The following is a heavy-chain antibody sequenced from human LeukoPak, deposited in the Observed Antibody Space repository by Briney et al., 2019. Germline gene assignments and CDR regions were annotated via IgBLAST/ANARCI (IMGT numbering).Heavy chain of an antibody. Sequence: SETLSLTCTVSGGSISSYYWSWIRQPAGKGLEWIGRIYTSGSTNYNPSLKSRVTMSVDTSKNQFSLKLSSVTAADTAVYYCARAKYSSSWYYFDYRGQGTLATVSS. J-gene: IGHJ4*02. CDR2: IYTSGST. CDR3: ARAKYSSSWYYFDY. V-gene: IGHV4-4*07. CDR1: GGSISSYY. D-gene: IGHD6-13*01.